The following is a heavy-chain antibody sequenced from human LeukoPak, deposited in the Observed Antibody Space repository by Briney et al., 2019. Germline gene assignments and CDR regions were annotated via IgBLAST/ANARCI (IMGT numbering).Heavy chain of an antibody. D-gene: IGHD3-16*01. Sequence: GGSLRLSCAASGLTFSSYGMHWVRQAPGKGLEWVAFIRYDGSNKYYADSVKGRFTISRDNSKNTLYLQMNSLRAEDTAVYYCAKGGYDYVWGKFDYWGQGTLVTVSS. J-gene: IGHJ4*02. CDR2: IRYDGSNK. CDR3: AKGGYDYVWGKFDY. V-gene: IGHV3-30*02. CDR1: GLTFSSYG.